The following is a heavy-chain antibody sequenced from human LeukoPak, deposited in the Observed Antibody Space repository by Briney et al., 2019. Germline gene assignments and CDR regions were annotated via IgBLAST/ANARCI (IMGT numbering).Heavy chain of an antibody. J-gene: IGHJ3*02. CDR1: GYTFTSYY. D-gene: IGHD3-9*01. CDR3: ARVGHYDILTGSYDAFDI. CDR2: INPSGGGT. Sequence: ASVKVSCKASGYTFTSYYMHWVRQAPGQGLEWMGIINPSGGGTSYAQKFQGRVTMTRDTSTSTVYMELSSLRSEDTAVYYCARVGHYDILTGSYDAFDIWGQGTMVTVSS. V-gene: IGHV1-46*03.